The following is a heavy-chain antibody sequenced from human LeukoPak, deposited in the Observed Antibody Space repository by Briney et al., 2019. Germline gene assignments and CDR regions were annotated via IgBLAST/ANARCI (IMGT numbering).Heavy chain of an antibody. CDR2: ISSSSSYI. CDR3: ARDYAGYYYYMDV. CDR1: GFTFSSYS. D-gene: IGHD3-16*01. V-gene: IGHV3-21*01. J-gene: IGHJ6*03. Sequence: GGSLRLSCAASGFTFSSYSMNWVRQAPGKGLEWVSSISSSSSYIYYADSVKGRFTISRDNAKNSLHLQMNSLRAEDTAVYYCARDYAGYYYYMDVWGKGTTVTVSS.